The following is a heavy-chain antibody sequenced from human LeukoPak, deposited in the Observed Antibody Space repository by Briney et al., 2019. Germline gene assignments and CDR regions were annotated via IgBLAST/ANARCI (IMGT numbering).Heavy chain of an antibody. CDR3: AKGFLGGTDQYFDS. CDR2: IGSSGGST. J-gene: IGHJ4*02. Sequence: PGGSLRLSCEASGSTFSSYAMNWVRQAPGKGLEWVSAIGSSGGSTDYADSVQGRFTISRDNSKSTLYLQMNSLRAEDTAVYYCAKGFLGGTDQYFDSWGQGTLVTVSS. V-gene: IGHV3-23*01. CDR1: GSTFSSYA. D-gene: IGHD6-19*01.